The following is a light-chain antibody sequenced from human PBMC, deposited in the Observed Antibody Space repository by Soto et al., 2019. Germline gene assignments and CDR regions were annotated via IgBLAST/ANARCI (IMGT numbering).Light chain of an antibody. CDR3: SSYTSDSSYV. J-gene: IGLJ1*01. V-gene: IGLV2-14*01. CDR2: AVS. Sequence: QSVLTQPASVSGSPGQSITISCTGTSSDVGLYDYVSWYQQHPGKAPQLMIYAVSNRPSGVSNRFSASKSGNTASLFISGLQAGEEADYYCSSYTSDSSYVFGPGTKVTVL. CDR1: SSDVGLYDY.